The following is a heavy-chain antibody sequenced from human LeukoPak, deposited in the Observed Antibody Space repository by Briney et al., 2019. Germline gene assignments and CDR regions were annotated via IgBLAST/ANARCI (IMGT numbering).Heavy chain of an antibody. CDR2: MYYSGST. CDR3: ARDFRGGYDFWSGYYTPYYFDY. V-gene: IGHV4-39*06. CDR1: GGSISSSGYY. Sequence: SETLSLTCTVSGGSISSSGYYWGWIRQPPGKGLEWIGSMYYSGSTYYNPSLKSRVTISVDTSKNHFPLKLSSVTAADTAVYYCARDFRGGYDFWSGYYTPYYFDYWGQGTLVTVSS. D-gene: IGHD3-3*01. J-gene: IGHJ4*02.